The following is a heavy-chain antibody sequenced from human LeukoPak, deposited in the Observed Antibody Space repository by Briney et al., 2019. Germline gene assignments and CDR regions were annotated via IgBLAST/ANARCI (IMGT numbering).Heavy chain of an antibody. D-gene: IGHD6-19*01. CDR3: TTDWGIAVLPLFDQ. CDR1: GFTFSNAW. CDR2: FKGKTDARPT. V-gene: IGHV3-15*06. Sequence: GGSLRLSCAASGFTFSNAWMSWVRQTPGEGLEWVGHFKGKTDARPTHYAAPVKGRFSISRDDSKNTFYLQMNSLKTEDTAVYYCTTDWGIAVLPLFDQWGQGTLVTVSS. J-gene: IGHJ4*02.